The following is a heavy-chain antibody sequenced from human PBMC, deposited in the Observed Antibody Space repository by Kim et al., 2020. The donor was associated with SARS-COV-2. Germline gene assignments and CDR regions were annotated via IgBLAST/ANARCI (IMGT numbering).Heavy chain of an antibody. V-gene: IGHV3-23*01. CDR2: IRGSGGRT. J-gene: IGHJ4*02. Sequence: GGSLRLSCVAFGFTFDSYAMGWVRQAPGKGLEWVSAIRGSGGRTYYSDSVKGRFTISRDNSKNTLYLQMNSLRAEDTAVYYCARGLPYTIGWSTNDYWCRDTPVAVSS. CDR1: GFTFDSYA. D-gene: IGHD6-13*01. CDR3: ARGLPYTIGWSTNDY.